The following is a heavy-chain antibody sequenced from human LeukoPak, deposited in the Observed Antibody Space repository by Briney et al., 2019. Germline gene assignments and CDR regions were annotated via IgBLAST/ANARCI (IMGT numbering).Heavy chain of an antibody. CDR2: IDSGGDTM. D-gene: IGHD5-18*01. Sequence: GGSLRLSCAASGLTLSAYEMNWVRQAPGKGLDWVSYIDSGGDTMYYADSVKGRFTISRDSAKNSLSLQMNSLRAEDTAVYYCARDLYTYGSYFYDRFDSWGQGTLVTVSS. CDR1: GLTLSAYE. V-gene: IGHV3-48*03. J-gene: IGHJ4*02. CDR3: ARDLYTYGSYFYDRFDS.